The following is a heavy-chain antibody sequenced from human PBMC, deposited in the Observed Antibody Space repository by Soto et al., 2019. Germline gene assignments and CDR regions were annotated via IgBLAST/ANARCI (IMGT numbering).Heavy chain of an antibody. D-gene: IGHD1-26*01. Sequence: SLRLSCAASGFTFSSYGMHWVRQAPGKGLEWVAVISYDGSNKYYADSVKGRFTISRDNSKNTLYLQMNSLRAEDTAVYYCAKDLPPDIVGASTSDYWGQGTLVTVSS. CDR2: ISYDGSNK. CDR1: GFTFSSYG. V-gene: IGHV3-30*18. CDR3: AKDLPPDIVGASTSDY. J-gene: IGHJ4*02.